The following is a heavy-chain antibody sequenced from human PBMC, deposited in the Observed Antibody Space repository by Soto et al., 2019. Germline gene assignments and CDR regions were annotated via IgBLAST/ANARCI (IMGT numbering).Heavy chain of an antibody. Sequence: SETLTLPCTVSGGSISSYYWSWIRQPPGKGLEWIGYIYYSGSTNYNPSLKSRVTISVDTSKNQFSLKLSSVTAADTAVYYCARGPCGGSCYTYYMDVWGKGTTVTVSS. J-gene: IGHJ6*03. V-gene: IGHV4-59*01. CDR3: ARGPCGGSCYTYYMDV. CDR2: IYYSGST. CDR1: GGSISSYY. D-gene: IGHD2-15*01.